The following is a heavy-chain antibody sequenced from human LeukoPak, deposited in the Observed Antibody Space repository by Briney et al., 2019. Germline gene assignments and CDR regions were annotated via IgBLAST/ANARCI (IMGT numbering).Heavy chain of an antibody. V-gene: IGHV3-23*01. Sequence: GGSLRLSCAASGFTFISYAMSWVRQAPGKGLEWVSAISGGGYSTYYADSVKGRFTISRDNSKNTLYLQMNNLRVEDTATYYCAKDSPGGLSCSGDNCYFGDYWGPETLVTVSS. CDR1: GFTFISYA. J-gene: IGHJ4*02. D-gene: IGHD2-15*01. CDR3: AKDSPGGLSCSGDNCYFGDY. CDR2: ISGGGYST.